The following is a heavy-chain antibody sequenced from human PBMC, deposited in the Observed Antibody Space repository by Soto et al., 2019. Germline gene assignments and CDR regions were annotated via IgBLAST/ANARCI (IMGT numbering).Heavy chain of an antibody. D-gene: IGHD3-10*01. V-gene: IGHV1-69*08. CDR3: ARGFGGRMDD. CDR1: GTIFISYT. CDR2: IIPILGET. Sequence: QVQLVQSGAEVKKPGSSVRVCCKASGTIFISYTISWVRQAPGQGLEWMGRIIPILGETNSAQKFQGRVTLTADKSTNTAYMELNSLRLEDTAVYYCARGFGGRMDDWGQGTTVTVSS. J-gene: IGHJ6*02.